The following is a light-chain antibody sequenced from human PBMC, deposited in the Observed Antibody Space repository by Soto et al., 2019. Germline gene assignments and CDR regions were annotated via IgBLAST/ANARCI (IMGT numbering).Light chain of an antibody. Sequence: DIQMTQSPTSLSASVGDRVIITCRASQGIRNFVAWYQQKPGKAPKLLIYAASTLQSGVPSRFSGSGSGTDFILTINSLQPEDVATYSCQKYSSVPVFGPGTKVEIK. J-gene: IGKJ3*01. CDR1: QGIRNF. CDR3: QKYSSVPV. V-gene: IGKV1-27*01. CDR2: AAS.